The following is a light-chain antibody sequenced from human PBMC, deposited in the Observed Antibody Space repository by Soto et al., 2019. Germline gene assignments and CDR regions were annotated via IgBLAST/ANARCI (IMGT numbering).Light chain of an antibody. CDR2: DTS. CDR1: QDISLS. V-gene: IGKV1-33*01. J-gene: IGKJ2*01. CDR3: QHFHNLPYT. Sequence: DIQMTQSPSSLSASVGDRVTITCRASQDISLSLNWYQQKPGKAPKVLIYDTSNLQTGVSSRFSGSGSGSHFTFTINNLQPEDVATYYCQHFHNLPYTFGQGTNLAI.